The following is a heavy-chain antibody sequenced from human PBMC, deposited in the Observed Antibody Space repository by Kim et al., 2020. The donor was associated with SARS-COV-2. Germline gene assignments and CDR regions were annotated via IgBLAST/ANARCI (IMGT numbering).Heavy chain of an antibody. Sequence: GGSLRLSCAASGFTFSSYGMHWVRQAPGKGLEWVAVISYDGSNKYYADSVKGRFTISRDNSKNTLYLQMNSLRAEDTAVYYCAKDRGYYYDSSGQNYYYYGMDVWGQGTTVTVSS. J-gene: IGHJ6*02. D-gene: IGHD3-22*01. V-gene: IGHV3-30*18. CDR3: AKDRGYYYDSSGQNYYYYGMDV. CDR1: GFTFSSYG. CDR2: ISYDGSNK.